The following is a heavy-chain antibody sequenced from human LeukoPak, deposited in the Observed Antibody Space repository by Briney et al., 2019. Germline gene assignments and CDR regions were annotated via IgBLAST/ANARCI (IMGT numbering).Heavy chain of an antibody. J-gene: IGHJ5*02. CDR3: ARQDYDFWTVGYGKFDP. CDR2: IYPGDSDT. CDR1: GYSFTSYW. D-gene: IGHD3-3*01. V-gene: IGHV5-51*01. Sequence: GESLKISCKGSGYSFTSYWIGWVRQMPGKGLEWMGIIYPGDSDTRYSPSFQGQVTISADKSISTAYLRWSSLKASDTAMYYCARQDYDFWTVGYGKFDPWGQGTLVTVSS.